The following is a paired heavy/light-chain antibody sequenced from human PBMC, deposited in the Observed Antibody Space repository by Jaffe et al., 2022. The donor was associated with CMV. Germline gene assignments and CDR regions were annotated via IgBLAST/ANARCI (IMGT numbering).Heavy chain of an antibody. D-gene: IGHD2-21*01. V-gene: IGHV4-59*02. CDR3: AREMGCDSNRCHLYMDV. J-gene: IGHJ6*04. CDR1: GDSVTNYY. Sequence: QVQLQESGPGLVKPSETLSLTCSVSGDSVTNYYWSWIRQPPGKGLEWIGYISYSGIISYNPSLKSRPTMSLDTTKNQFSLKLNSVSAADTAVYYCAREMGCDSNRCHLYMDVWGKGATVTVSS. CDR2: ISYSGII.
Light chain of an antibody. CDR2: QSD. J-gene: IGLJ2*01. Sequence: SYKLTQPSSVSVSPGQRANIVCSGDELDDKYVIWYQQKSGQAPTLVIYQSDKRPSGIPARFSGSYSVNTATLTISGAQAMDEADYYCQAWDNRVAIFGGGTKLTVL. CDR1: ELDDKY. CDR3: QAWDNRVAI. V-gene: IGLV3-1*01.